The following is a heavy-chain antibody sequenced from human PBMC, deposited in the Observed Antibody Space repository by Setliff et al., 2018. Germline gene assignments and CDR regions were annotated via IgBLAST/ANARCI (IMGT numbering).Heavy chain of an antibody. V-gene: IGHV1-18*01. CDR3: ARDLIRWAAAVSDAFDI. CDR1: GYAFTSFG. Sequence: ASVKVSCKASGYAFTSFGVNWVRQAPGQGLEWMGWISPYNGITRYAQTLQGRVTMTTDTSTKTAYMELRSLRSDDTAVYYCARDLIRWAAAVSDAFDIWGQGTMVTVSS. D-gene: IGHD2-2*01. CDR2: ISPYNGIT. J-gene: IGHJ3*02.